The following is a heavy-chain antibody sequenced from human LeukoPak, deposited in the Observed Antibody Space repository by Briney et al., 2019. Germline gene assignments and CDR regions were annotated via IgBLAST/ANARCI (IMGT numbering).Heavy chain of an antibody. Sequence: GGSLRPSCAASGFTFDDYAMHWVRQAPGKGLEWVSGISWNSGSIGYADSVKGRFTISRDNAKNSLYLQMNSLRAEDTALYYCAKDKRYGSGSSWWYFDYWGQGTLVTVSS. J-gene: IGHJ4*02. D-gene: IGHD3-10*01. CDR2: ISWNSGSI. CDR3: AKDKRYGSGSSWWYFDY. V-gene: IGHV3-9*01. CDR1: GFTFDDYA.